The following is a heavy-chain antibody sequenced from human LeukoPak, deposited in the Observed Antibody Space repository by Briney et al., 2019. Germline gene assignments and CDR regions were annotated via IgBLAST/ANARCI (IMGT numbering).Heavy chain of an antibody. Sequence: PSETLSLTCTVSGGSISSSSYYWGWIRQPPGKGLEWIGYIYYSGSTNYNPSLKSRVTISVDTSKNQFSLRLSSVTAADTAVYYCARYNWNDGAFDIWGQGTMVTVSS. J-gene: IGHJ3*02. D-gene: IGHD1-1*01. CDR2: IYYSGST. CDR3: ARYNWNDGAFDI. V-gene: IGHV4-61*05. CDR1: GGSISSSSYY.